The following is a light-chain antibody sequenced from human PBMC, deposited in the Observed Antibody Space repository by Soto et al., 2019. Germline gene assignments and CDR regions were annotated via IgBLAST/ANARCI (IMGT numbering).Light chain of an antibody. CDR3: SSYRSSIIPVV. CDR1: CSDIGGYNY. V-gene: IGLV2-14*01. CDR2: GVS. J-gene: IGLJ2*01. Sequence: QSALTQPASVSGSPGQSITISCTGTCSDIGGYNYVSWYQQHPGKAPKLMIYGVSNRPSGVSGRLFGSKSGNTASLTISGLQPEDEADYYCSSYRSSIIPVVFGGGTKLTVL.